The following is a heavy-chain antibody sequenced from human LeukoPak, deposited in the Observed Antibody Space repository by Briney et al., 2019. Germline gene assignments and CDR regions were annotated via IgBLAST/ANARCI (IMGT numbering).Heavy chain of an antibody. D-gene: IGHD3-10*02. CDR1: GFTFSSYW. Sequence: GGSLTLSCAASGFTFSSYWMSWVRQAPGKGLEWVATIKYDGSEKYYVDPVKGRFTISRDNAKNSLYLQMNSLRAEDTAVYYCAELGITMIGGVWGKGTTVTISS. CDR3: AELGITMIGGV. V-gene: IGHV3-7*01. CDR2: IKYDGSEK. J-gene: IGHJ6*04.